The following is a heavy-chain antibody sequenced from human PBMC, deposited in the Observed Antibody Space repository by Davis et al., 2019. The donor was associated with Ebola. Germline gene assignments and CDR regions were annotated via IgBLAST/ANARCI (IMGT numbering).Heavy chain of an antibody. CDR1: GDSISSSSYY. CDR3: ARPASLGGGGFYQFDF. D-gene: IGHD2-21*01. V-gene: IGHV4-39*01. CDR2: VYYSGST. J-gene: IGHJ4*02. Sequence: SETLSLTCTVSGDSISSSSYYWGWIRQPPGKGLEWIGSVYYSGSTYYNPSLKSRVTISVDTSKNQFSLKLTSVTAADTAVYYCARPASLGGGGFYQFDFWGQGTLVTVSS.